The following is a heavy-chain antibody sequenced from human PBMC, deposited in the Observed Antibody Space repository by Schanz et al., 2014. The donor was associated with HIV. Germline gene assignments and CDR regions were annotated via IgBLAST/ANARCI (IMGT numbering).Heavy chain of an antibody. CDR1: GDTFTTND. V-gene: IGHV1-8*01. D-gene: IGHD2-8*01. CDR2: MNPNSGNT. CDR3: ARGARDCTNGVCGGYYFDY. J-gene: IGHJ4*02. Sequence: QVQLVQSGAAVKKPGASVKVSCKASGDTFTTNDINWVRQATGQGLEWMGWMNPNSGNTGYAQKFQGRVTLTRNTSISTAYMELSSLTSEDTAVYYCARGARDCTNGVCGGYYFDYWGQGTLVTVSS.